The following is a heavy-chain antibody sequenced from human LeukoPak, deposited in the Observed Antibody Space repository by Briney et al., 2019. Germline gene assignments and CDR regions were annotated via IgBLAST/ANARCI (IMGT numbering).Heavy chain of an antibody. CDR2: INHSGST. CDR3: AMRPPWFGYFEY. Sequence: SETLSLTCAVYGGSFSGHYWSWIRQPPGKGLEWIGEINHSGSTNYNPSLKSRVTISVDTSKNQFSLKLNSVTAADTAVYYCAMRPPWFGYFEYWGQGTLAIVSS. V-gene: IGHV4-34*01. D-gene: IGHD3-10*01. CDR1: GGSFSGHY. J-gene: IGHJ4*02.